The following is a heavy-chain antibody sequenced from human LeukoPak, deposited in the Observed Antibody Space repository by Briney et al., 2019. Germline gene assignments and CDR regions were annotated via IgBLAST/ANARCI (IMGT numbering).Heavy chain of an antibody. D-gene: IGHD2-15*01. CDR3: ARDPSYYCSGGSCPYYFDY. V-gene: IGHV3-21*01. CDR1: RFTFSSYG. Sequence: GGSLRLSCAASRFTFSSYGMNWVRQAPGKGLEWVSSISSSSSYIYYADSVKGRFTISRDNAKNSLYLQMNSLRAEDTAVYYCARDPSYYCSGGSCPYYFDYWGQGTLVTVSS. CDR2: ISSSSSYI. J-gene: IGHJ4*02.